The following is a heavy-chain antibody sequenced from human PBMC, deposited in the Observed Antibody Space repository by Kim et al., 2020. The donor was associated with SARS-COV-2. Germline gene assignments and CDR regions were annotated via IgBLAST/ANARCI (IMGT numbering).Heavy chain of an antibody. CDR2: IYSDGGT. D-gene: IGHD1-26*01. V-gene: IGHV3-53*01. J-gene: IGHJ4*02. CDR3: ARDGTYSLEN. Sequence: GGSLRLSCAASGFIVSSNHMTWVRQAPGKGPEWVSIIYSDGGTFYSDSVEGRFTISSDSSKNTLYLQMNSLRADDTAVYYCARDGTYSLENWAQGTLITV. CDR1: GFIVSSNH.